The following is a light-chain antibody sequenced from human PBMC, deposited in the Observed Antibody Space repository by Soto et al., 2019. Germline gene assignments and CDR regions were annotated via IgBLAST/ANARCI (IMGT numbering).Light chain of an antibody. V-gene: IGKV3D-15*01. CDR1: QGVXND. J-gene: IGKJ4*01. CDR2: DAS. CDR3: QQYNYGPLT. Sequence: VVTQSPATLSVSLADSATLSCRASQGVXNDFVWYKRKPGQAPRVLXYDASTRATGIPARLSGSGSGTEFTLTISRLLSEDVDVYSWQQYNYGPLTFGGGTKVDIK.